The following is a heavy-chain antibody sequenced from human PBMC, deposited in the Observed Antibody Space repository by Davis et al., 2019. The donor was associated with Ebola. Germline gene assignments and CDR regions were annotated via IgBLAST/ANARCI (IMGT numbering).Heavy chain of an antibody. CDR1: GFIFSDEY. Sequence: GESLKISCAASGFIFSDEYMSWIRQAPGKGLEWVSYINTGGSSFFYGDSVKGRFTISRDYAKNSLFLQMNSLRAEDTAVYYCARVRREGDYFDYWGQGSLVTVSS. D-gene: IGHD3-16*01. J-gene: IGHJ4*02. CDR3: ARVRREGDYFDY. V-gene: IGHV3-11*04. CDR2: INTGGSSF.